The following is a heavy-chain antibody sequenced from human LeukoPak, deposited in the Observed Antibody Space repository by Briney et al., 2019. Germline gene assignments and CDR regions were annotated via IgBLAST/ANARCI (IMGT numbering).Heavy chain of an antibody. Sequence: GKSLRLSCAASGFTFSDAWMTWVRQAPGKGLEWVGRIKRTTDGGTTDYAAPVRGRFTISRDDSQNTLFLQMNNLKSEDTAVYYCTTVTGNIAVAGTGDYWGQGTLVTVSS. D-gene: IGHD6-19*01. CDR3: TTVTGNIAVAGTGDY. J-gene: IGHJ4*02. CDR1: GFTFSDAW. CDR2: IKRTTDGGTT. V-gene: IGHV3-15*01.